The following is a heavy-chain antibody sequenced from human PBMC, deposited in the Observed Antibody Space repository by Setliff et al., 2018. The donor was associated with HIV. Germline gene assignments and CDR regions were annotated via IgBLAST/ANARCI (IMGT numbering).Heavy chain of an antibody. D-gene: IGHD3-3*01. Sequence: SETLSLTCTVSGGSISSYYWSWIRQPPGKGLEWMGYIYYSGSTNYNPSLKSRVTISVDTSKNQFSLQMSSVTAAYTAVYYCARGYYNFWSGYVNWFDPWGQGTLFTVSS. J-gene: IGHJ5*02. V-gene: IGHV4-59*01. CDR2: IYYSGST. CDR3: ARGYYNFWSGYVNWFDP. CDR1: GGSISSYY.